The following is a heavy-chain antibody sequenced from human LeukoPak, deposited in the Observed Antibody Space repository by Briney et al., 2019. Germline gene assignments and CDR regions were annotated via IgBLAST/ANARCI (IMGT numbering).Heavy chain of an antibody. CDR3: ARSSCSGGSCYQGYWFDP. V-gene: IGHV4-39*07. CDR1: GGSISSSSYY. J-gene: IGHJ5*02. CDR2: IYYSGST. Sequence: SETLSLICTVSGGSISSSSYYWGWIRQPPGKGLEWIGSIYYSGSTYYNPSLKSRVTISVDTSKNQFSLKLSSVTAADTAVYYCARSSCSGGSCYQGYWFDPWGQGTLVTVSS. D-gene: IGHD2-15*01.